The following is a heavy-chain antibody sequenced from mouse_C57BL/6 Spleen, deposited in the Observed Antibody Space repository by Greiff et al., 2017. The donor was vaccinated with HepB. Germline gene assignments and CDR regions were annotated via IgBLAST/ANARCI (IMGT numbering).Heavy chain of an antibody. D-gene: IGHD2-4*01. CDR1: GFTFSDYG. J-gene: IGHJ4*01. V-gene: IGHV5-17*01. Sequence: EVQVVESGGGLVKPGGSLKLSCAASGFTFSDYGMHWVRQAPEKGLEWVAYISSGSSTIYYADTVKGRFTISRENAKTTLFLQMTSLRSEDTAMYYCARPPYDDDYAMDYWGQGTSVTVSS. CDR3: ARPPYDDDYAMDY. CDR2: ISSGSSTI.